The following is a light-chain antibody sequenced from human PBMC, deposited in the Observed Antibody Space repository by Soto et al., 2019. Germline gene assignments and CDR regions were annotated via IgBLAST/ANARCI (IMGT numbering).Light chain of an antibody. Sequence: QSVLTQPPSVSAAPGQTVTISCSGSSSNIGNNYVSWYRQLPGTAPKLLIYETYKRPSGIPDRLSGSKSGTSATLGITGLQTGDEADYYCATWDSSLSAVVFGGGTKVTVL. CDR1: SSNIGNNY. J-gene: IGLJ2*01. V-gene: IGLV1-51*02. CDR2: ETY. CDR3: ATWDSSLSAVV.